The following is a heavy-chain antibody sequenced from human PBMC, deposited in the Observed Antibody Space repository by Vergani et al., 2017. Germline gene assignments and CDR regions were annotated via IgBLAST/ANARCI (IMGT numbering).Heavy chain of an antibody. J-gene: IGHJ6*03. Sequence: QVQLQESGPGLVKPSQTLSLTCTVSGGSISSGSYYWSWIRQPAGKGLEWIGRIYTSGSTNYNPSLKSRVTISVDTSKNQFSLKLSSVTAADTAVYYCARGELKLGEALLWFGEGYYYYMDVWGKGTTVTVSS. CDR2: IYTSGST. CDR1: GGSISSGSYY. V-gene: IGHV4-61*02. CDR3: ARGELKLGEALLWFGEGYYYYMDV. D-gene: IGHD3-10*01.